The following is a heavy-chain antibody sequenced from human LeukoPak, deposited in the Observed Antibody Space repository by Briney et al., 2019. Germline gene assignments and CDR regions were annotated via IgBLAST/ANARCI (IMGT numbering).Heavy chain of an antibody. CDR1: GFTFNNYW. CDR3: ARDLSGVTGCTYGRGIDY. V-gene: IGHV3-7*01. CDR2: IKQDGSET. D-gene: IGHD1-26*01. Sequence: QPGGSLRLSCAASGFTFNNYWMTWVRQVPGKGLEWLANIKQDGSETYYVDSVKGRFTVSRDNAKKSLYLQMNSLRAEDTAVYYCARDLSGVTGCTYGRGIDYWGQGTLVTVSS. J-gene: IGHJ4*02.